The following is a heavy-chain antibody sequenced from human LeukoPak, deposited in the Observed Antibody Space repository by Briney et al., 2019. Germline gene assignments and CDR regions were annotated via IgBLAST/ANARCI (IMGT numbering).Heavy chain of an antibody. CDR2: IYHSGTT. Sequence: SDTLSLTCAVSGYSITSSSWWGWIRQPPGKGLEWIGCIYHSGTTYYNPSLQSRVTMSVDTSKNQFSLKLSSVTAVDTAVYYCARKENVYYYFDYWGQGTLVTVSS. V-gene: IGHV4-28*01. D-gene: IGHD3-10*01. J-gene: IGHJ4*02. CDR1: GYSITSSSW. CDR3: ARKENVYYYFDY.